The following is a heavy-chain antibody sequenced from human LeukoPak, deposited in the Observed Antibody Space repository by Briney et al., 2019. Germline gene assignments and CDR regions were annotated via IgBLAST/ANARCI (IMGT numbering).Heavy chain of an antibody. CDR1: GGSISSYY. J-gene: IGHJ4*02. CDR3: ARDGGYGSGSAL. CDR2: IYYSGST. Sequence: PSETLSLTCTVSGGSISSYYWSWIRQPPGKGLEWIGYIYYSGSTNYNPSLKSRVTISLDTPKNQFSLKLTSVTAADTAVYYCARDGGYGSGSALWGQGTLITVSS. D-gene: IGHD3-10*01. V-gene: IGHV4-59*01.